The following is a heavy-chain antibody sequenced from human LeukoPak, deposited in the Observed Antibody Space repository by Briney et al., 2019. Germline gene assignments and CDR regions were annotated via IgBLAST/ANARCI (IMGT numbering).Heavy chain of an antibody. CDR3: ARGPRVFGVVLFSYWFFDV. D-gene: IGHD3-3*01. CDR1: GYTFSSYD. J-gene: IGHJ2*01. CDR2: MNPKAGNT. V-gene: IGHV1-8*01. Sequence: GASVKVSCTASGYTFSSYDINWVRQAAGQGVEWMGWMNPKAGNTGYAQKFQCRLSFTRNTSINTAYMELSSLTSEDTAVYYCARGPRVFGVVLFSYWFFDVWGRGTLVTVSS.